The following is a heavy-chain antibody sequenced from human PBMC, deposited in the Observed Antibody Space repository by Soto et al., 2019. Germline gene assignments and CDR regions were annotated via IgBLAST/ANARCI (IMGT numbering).Heavy chain of an antibody. Sequence: SETLSLTCTVSGGSISSYYWSWIRQPPGKGLEWIGYIYYSGSTNYTPSLKSRVTISVDTSKNQFSLKLSSVTAADTAVYYCARALYSYGPKFDPWGQGTLVTVSS. CDR1: GGSISSYY. J-gene: IGHJ5*02. V-gene: IGHV4-59*01. D-gene: IGHD5-18*01. CDR2: IYYSGST. CDR3: ARALYSYGPKFDP.